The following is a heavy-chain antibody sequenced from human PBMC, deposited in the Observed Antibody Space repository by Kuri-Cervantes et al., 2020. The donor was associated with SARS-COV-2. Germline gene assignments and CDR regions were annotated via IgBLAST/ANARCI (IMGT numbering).Heavy chain of an antibody. V-gene: IGHV4-61*09. CDR1: GGAISSGSYY. CDR3: ARANYYMDV. CDR2: IYTSGST. Sequence: LRLSCTVSGGAISSGSYYWSWIRQPAGKGLEWIGYIYTSGSTNYNPSLKSRVTISLDTSKNQFSLKLSSVTAADTAVYYCARANYYMDVWGKGTTVTVSS. J-gene: IGHJ6*03.